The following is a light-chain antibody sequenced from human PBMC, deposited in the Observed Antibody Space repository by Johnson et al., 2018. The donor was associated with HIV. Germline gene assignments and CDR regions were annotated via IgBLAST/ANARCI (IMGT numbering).Light chain of an antibody. Sequence: QSVLTQPPSVSAAPGQKVTISCSGSSSNIGINYVSWFQQLPGTAPKLLIYDNDKRPSGIPDRFSGSKSGTSATLGITGLQTGDEADYYCGTWDSSLSAEVFGTGIKVTVL. V-gene: IGLV1-51*01. CDR3: GTWDSSLSAEV. CDR1: SSNIGINY. CDR2: DND. J-gene: IGLJ1*01.